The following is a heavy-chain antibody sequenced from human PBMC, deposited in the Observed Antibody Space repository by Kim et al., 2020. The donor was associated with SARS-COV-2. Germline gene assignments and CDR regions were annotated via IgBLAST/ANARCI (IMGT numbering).Heavy chain of an antibody. D-gene: IGHD2-15*01. CDR3: AGGGYCSGGSCYLGPPTGNLYAFDI. V-gene: IGHV1-69*13. CDR1: GGTFSSYA. J-gene: IGHJ3*02. CDR2: IIPIFGTA. Sequence: SVKVSCKASGGTFSSYAISWVRQAPGQGLEWMGGIIPIFGTANYAQKFQGRVTITADESTSTAYMELSSLRSEDTAVYYCAGGGYCSGGSCYLGPPTGNLYAFDIWGQGTMVTVSS.